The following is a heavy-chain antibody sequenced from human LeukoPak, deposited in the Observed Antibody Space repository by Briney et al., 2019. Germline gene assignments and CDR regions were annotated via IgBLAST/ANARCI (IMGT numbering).Heavy chain of an antibody. CDR1: GFTFSSYS. V-gene: IGHV3-21*01. CDR3: ARGENSGSYFTIGNAFDI. Sequence: PGGSLRLSCAASGFTFSSYSMNWVRQAPGKGLEWVSSISSSSSYIYYADSVKGRFTISRDNAKNSLYLQMNSLRAEDTALYYCARGENSGSYFTIGNAFDIWGQGTMVTVSS. J-gene: IGHJ3*02. D-gene: IGHD1-26*01. CDR2: ISSSSSYI.